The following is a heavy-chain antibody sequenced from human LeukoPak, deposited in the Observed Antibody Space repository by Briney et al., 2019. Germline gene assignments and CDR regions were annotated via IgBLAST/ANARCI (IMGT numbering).Heavy chain of an antibody. Sequence: SVKVSCKASGGTFSSYSISWVRQAPGQGLEWMGGISPIFDTANYAQRFQGRVTITTDESTSTAYMELNSLRAEDTAVYYCAKDLAAGYDFWSGLNYMDVWGKGTTVTVSS. CDR2: ISPIFDTA. CDR3: AKDLAAGYDFWSGLNYMDV. CDR1: GGTFSSYS. D-gene: IGHD3-3*01. J-gene: IGHJ6*03. V-gene: IGHV1-69*05.